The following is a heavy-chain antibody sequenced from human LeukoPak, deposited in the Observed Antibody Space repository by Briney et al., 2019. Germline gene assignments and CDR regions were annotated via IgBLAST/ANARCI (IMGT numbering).Heavy chain of an antibody. V-gene: IGHV1-46*02. D-gene: IGHD6-19*01. CDR2: IDPSGGTT. CDR3: ATDRLRWLVHPLYY. CDR1: GYTFNSYY. Sequence: ASVKVSCKASGYTFNSYYMHWVRQAPGQGLEWMGVIDPSGGTTIYAQKFQGRVTMTEDTSTDTAYMELSSLRSEDTAVYYCATDRLRWLVHPLYYWGQGTLVTVSS. J-gene: IGHJ4*02.